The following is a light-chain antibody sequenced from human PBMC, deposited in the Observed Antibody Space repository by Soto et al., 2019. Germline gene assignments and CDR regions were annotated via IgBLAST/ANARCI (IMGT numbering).Light chain of an antibody. J-gene: IGLJ2*01. CDR2: DNN. CDR3: QSYDSSLRGSL. V-gene: IGLV1-40*01. Sequence: QSVLTQPPSVSGAPGQTVSISCIGSSSNIGAGYGVHWYQQLPGTAPKLLIYDNNNRPSGVPDRFSGSKSGTSASLAITGLQGDDEADYYCQSYDSSLRGSLFGGGTKLTVL. CDR1: SSNIGAGYG.